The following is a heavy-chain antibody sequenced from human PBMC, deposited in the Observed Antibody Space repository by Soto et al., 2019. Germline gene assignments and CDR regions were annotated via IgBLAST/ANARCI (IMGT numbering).Heavy chain of an antibody. J-gene: IGHJ5*02. CDR2: INAGNGNT. Sequence: QVQLVQSGAEVKKPGASVKVSCKASGYTFTSYAMHWVRQAPGQRLEWMGWINAGNGNTKYSQKFQGRVTITRDTSASTAYMELSSLRSEDTAVYYCARGRGYSSSANWFDPWGQGTLVTVSS. CDR1: GYTFTSYA. V-gene: IGHV1-3*01. D-gene: IGHD6-6*01. CDR3: ARGRGYSSSANWFDP.